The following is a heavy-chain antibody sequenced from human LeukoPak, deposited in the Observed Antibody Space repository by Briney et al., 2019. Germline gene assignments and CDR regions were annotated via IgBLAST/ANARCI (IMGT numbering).Heavy chain of an antibody. CDR1: GYTFTSYD. CDR3: ASTTAMVFYYYGMDV. J-gene: IGHJ6*02. CDR2: MNPNSGNT. D-gene: IGHD5-18*01. V-gene: IGHV1-8*01. Sequence: ASVKVSCKASGYTFTSYDINWVRQATGQGLEWMGWMNPNSGNTGYAQKFQGRVTMTRNTPISTAYMELSSLRSEDTAVYYCASTTAMVFYYYGMDVWGQGTTVTVSS.